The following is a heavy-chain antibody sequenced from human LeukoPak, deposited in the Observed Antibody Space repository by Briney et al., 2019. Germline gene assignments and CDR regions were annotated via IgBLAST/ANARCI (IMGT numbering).Heavy chain of an antibody. D-gene: IGHD3-10*01. CDR2: ISGSGAYT. CDR3: AKYFASGSYYKLPH. CDR1: GFTFSSYA. V-gene: IGHV3-23*01. Sequence: GGSLRLSCAASGFTFSSYAMSWVRQAPGQGLEWVSTISGSGAYTYYADSVKGRFTISRDNSKNTLYLQMNSLRAEDTAVYYCAKYFASGSYYKLPHWGQGTLVTVSS. J-gene: IGHJ1*01.